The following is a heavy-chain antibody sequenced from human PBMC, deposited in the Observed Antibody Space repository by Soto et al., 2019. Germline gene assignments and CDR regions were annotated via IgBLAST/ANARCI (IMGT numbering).Heavy chain of an antibody. D-gene: IGHD2-15*01. CDR1: GFTFSSYA. V-gene: IGHV3-23*01. J-gene: IGHJ4*02. CDR3: AEAPRYCSGGSCYHWVY. CDR2: ISGSGGST. Sequence: GGPLRLSCAASGFTFSSYAMSWVRQAPGKGLEWVSAISGSGGSTYYADSVKGRFTISRDNSKNTLYLQMNSLRAEDTAVYYCAEAPRYCSGGSCYHWVYWGQGTLVTVSS.